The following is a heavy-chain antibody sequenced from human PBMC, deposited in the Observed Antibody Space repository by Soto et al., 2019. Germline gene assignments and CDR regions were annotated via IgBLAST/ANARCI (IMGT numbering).Heavy chain of an antibody. CDR2: ISAYNGNT. Sequence: QVQLVQSGAEVKNPGASVKVSCKASGYTFINYAISWVRQAPGQGLEWMGWISAYNGNTVYAQKFQGRFTMTTDTSTSTAYLELRSLTSDDAAVYYCARDRVGLRRTTPPSAAFQIWGQGTVVTVSS. CDR1: GYTFINYA. D-gene: IGHD4-17*01. V-gene: IGHV1-18*01. CDR3: ARDRVGLRRTTPPSAAFQI. J-gene: IGHJ3*02.